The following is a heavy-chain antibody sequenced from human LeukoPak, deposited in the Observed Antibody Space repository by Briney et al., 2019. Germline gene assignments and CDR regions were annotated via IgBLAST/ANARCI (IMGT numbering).Heavy chain of an antibody. Sequence: SETLSLTCTVSGGSISGYYWSWIRQPAGKGLEWIGRIYTSGSTNYNPSLKSRVTMSVDTSKNQFSLKLSSVTAADTAVYYCARVGRVIDYYYYGMDVWGQGTTVTVSS. CDR1: GGSISGYY. V-gene: IGHV4-4*07. CDR2: IYTSGST. D-gene: IGHD3/OR15-3a*01. CDR3: ARVGRVIDYYYYGMDV. J-gene: IGHJ6*02.